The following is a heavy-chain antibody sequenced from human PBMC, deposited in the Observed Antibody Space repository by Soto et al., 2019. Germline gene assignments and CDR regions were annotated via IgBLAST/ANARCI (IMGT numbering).Heavy chain of an antibody. CDR2: IYDGGST. J-gene: IGHJ4*02. CDR1: GFTVSRNY. CDR3: ARAVYSVVTPVYYFDH. Sequence: EVQLVESGGGLVQPGESLRLSCAASGFTVSRNYMTWVRQAPGKGLEWVSIIYDGGSTYYADSVKGRFTISRDKSKNTLDLQMSKLRAEDTAVYYCARAVYSVVTPVYYFDHWGQGTLVTVSS. V-gene: IGHV3-66*01. D-gene: IGHD2-21*01.